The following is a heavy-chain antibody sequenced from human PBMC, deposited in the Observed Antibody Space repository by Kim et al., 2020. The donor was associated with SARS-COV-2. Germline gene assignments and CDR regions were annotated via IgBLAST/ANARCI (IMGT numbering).Heavy chain of an antibody. CDR1: GFTFSSYA. D-gene: IGHD6-13*01. V-gene: IGHV3-30*04. Sequence: GGSLRLSCAASGFTFSSYAMHWVRQAPGKGLEWVAVISYDGSNKYYADSVKGRFTISRDNSKNTLYLQMNSLRAEDTAVYYCARDGPETSSSWSCFFDYWGQGTLVTVSS. CDR2: ISYDGSNK. J-gene: IGHJ4*02. CDR3: ARDGPETSSSWSCFFDY.